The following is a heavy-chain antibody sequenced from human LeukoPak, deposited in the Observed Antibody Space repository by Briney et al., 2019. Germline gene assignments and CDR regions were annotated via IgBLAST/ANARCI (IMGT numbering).Heavy chain of an antibody. J-gene: IGHJ6*02. V-gene: IGHV3-48*02. CDR3: ARDGLDFWSGYYRDKYYYYGMDV. CDR2: ISSSSSTI. D-gene: IGHD3-3*01. CDR1: GFTVNNNY. Sequence: GGSLRLSCAASGFTVNNNYMNWVRQAPGKGLEWVSYISSSSSTIYYADSVKGRFTISRDNAKNSLYLQMNSLRDEDTAVYYCARDGLDFWSGYYRDKYYYYGMDVWGQGTTVTVSS.